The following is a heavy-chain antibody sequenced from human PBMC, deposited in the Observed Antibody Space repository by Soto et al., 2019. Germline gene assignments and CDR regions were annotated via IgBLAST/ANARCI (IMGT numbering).Heavy chain of an antibody. CDR3: ARQVYFSGASCYSRPYDAFDI. CDR1: GGSISGYY. CDR2: IYYSGTT. J-gene: IGHJ3*02. Sequence: SETLSLTCTVSGGSISGYYWSWIRQPPGKGLEWIGYIYYSGTTNYNPSLKSRVTISVDTSKSQFSLNLSSVTAADTAVYYCARQVYFSGASCYSRPYDAFDIWGQGTMVTVSS. V-gene: IGHV4-59*08. D-gene: IGHD2-15*01.